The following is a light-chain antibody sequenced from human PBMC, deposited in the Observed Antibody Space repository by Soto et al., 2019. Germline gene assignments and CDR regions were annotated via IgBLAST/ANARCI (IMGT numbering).Light chain of an antibody. V-gene: IGLV4-60*03. J-gene: IGLJ2*01. CDR1: SGHSNKI. CDR2: LEGSGSY. CDR3: QTWDGSSHSP. Sequence: QSVLTQSSSASASLGSSVKLTCTLNSGHSNKIIAWHQKQPGKGPRYLMKLEGSGSYTKGSGVPDRFSGYSSGADRHLTISNLQSEDEADYYCQTWDGSSHSPFGGGTQLTVL.